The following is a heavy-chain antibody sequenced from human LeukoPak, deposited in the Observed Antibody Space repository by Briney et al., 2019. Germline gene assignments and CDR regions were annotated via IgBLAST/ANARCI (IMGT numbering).Heavy chain of an antibody. D-gene: IGHD3-10*01. V-gene: IGHV3-48*01. CDR3: ARMSVRGVIFG. CDR1: GFTFSSYS. J-gene: IGHJ4*02. CDR2: ISSSSSTI. Sequence: GGSLRLSCAASGFTFSSYSMNWVRQAPGKGLEWVSYISSSSSTIYYADSVKGRFTISRDNAKNSLYLQMNSLRAEDTAVYYCARMSVRGVIFGWGQGTLVTVS.